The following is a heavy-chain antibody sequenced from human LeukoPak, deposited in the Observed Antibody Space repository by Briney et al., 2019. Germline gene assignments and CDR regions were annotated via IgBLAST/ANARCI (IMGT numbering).Heavy chain of an antibody. J-gene: IGHJ4*02. CDR1: GFTFGDYA. CDR2: IRSKAYGGTT. Sequence: PGGSLRLSCTASGFTFGDYAMSWVRQAPGKGLEWVGFIRSKAYGGTTEYAASVKGRFTISRDDSKSIAYLQMNSLKTEDTAVYYCTRAADTKGTYYYDSSGYPPDYWGQGTLVTVSS. CDR3: TRAADTKGTYYYDSSGYPPDY. V-gene: IGHV3-49*04. D-gene: IGHD3-22*01.